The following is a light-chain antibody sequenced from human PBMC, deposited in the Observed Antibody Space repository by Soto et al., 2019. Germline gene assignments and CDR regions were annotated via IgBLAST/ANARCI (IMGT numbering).Light chain of an antibody. J-gene: IGLJ3*02. CDR2: EVS. Sequence: QSVLTQPASVSGSPGQSITISCTGTSSDIGGYNSVSWYQQHPGKAPKLIIYEVSSRPSGVSHRFSGSRSGNTASLTISGLQVEDEADYYCNSFTSSISLVFGGGTQLTVL. V-gene: IGLV2-14*01. CDR1: SSDIGGYNS. CDR3: NSFTSSISLV.